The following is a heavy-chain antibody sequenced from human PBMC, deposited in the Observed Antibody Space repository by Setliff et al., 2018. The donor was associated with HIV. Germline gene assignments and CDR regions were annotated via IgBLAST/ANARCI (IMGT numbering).Heavy chain of an antibody. J-gene: IGHJ6*03. V-gene: IGHV4-34*01. CDR3: AKGVAGLQYYYYYMDV. CDR1: GGSFSGYY. Sequence: SSETLSPTCAVYGGSFSGYYWTWIRQPPGKGLEWIGEITHSGSTNYNPSLETRVTISVDTSKNQFSLKLSSVTAADTAVYYCAKGVAGLQYYYYYMDVWGKGTTVTVSS. D-gene: IGHD6-19*01. CDR2: ITHSGST.